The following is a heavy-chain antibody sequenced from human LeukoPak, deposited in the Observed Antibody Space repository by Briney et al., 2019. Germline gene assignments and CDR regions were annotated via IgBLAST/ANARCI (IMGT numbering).Heavy chain of an antibody. J-gene: IGHJ4*02. Sequence: GESLMISCKGSGYCFTSYWIGWVRQMPGEGLEGMVIIYPGDSETRYSPSFQGRVTTSADKSSSTAYLQWSSLKASDTAMYYCARQRHSYSSSSWAAGNYFDHWGQGTLVTVSS. CDR3: ARQRHSYSSSSWAAGNYFDH. V-gene: IGHV5-51*01. CDR1: GYCFTSYW. CDR2: IYPGDSET. D-gene: IGHD6-6*01.